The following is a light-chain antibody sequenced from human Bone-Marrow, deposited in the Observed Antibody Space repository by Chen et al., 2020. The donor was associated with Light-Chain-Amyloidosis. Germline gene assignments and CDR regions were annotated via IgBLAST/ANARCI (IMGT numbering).Light chain of an antibody. CDR2: EDD. V-gene: IGLV6-57*03. CDR1: SGSIATNY. J-gene: IGLJ3*02. CDR3: QSYQGSSQGV. Sequence: NFMLTQPHSVSESPGKTVIISCTRSSGSIATNYVQWYQQRPGSAPTTVIYEDDQRPSGVPDRSSGSFNRSSNSASLTISGLKTEDDADYYCQSYQGSSQGVFGGGTKLTVL.